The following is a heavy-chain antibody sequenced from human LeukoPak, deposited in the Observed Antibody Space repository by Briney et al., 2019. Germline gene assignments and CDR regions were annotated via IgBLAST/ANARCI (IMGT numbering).Heavy chain of an antibody. CDR1: GGSFSGYY. Sequence: PSETLSLTCAVYGGSFSGYYWSWIRQPPGKGLEWIGYIYYSGSTNYNPSLKSRVTISVDTSKNQFSLKLSSVTAADTAVYYCARARGSRVHDYWGQGTLVTVSS. CDR3: ARARGSRVHDY. J-gene: IGHJ4*02. V-gene: IGHV4-59*01. CDR2: IYYSGST. D-gene: IGHD6-13*01.